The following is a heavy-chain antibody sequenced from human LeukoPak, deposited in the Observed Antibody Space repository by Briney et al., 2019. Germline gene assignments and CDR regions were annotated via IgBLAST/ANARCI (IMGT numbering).Heavy chain of an antibody. CDR2: ISGSGDST. J-gene: IGHJ4*02. CDR3: ARAFDY. V-gene: IGHV3-23*01. Sequence: GGSLRLSCAASGLTFTSYAMTWVRQAPGKGLEWVSTISGSGDSTYYADSVKGRFTISRDNSKNTLYLQMNSLRAEDTAVYYCARAFDYWGQGTLVTVSS. CDR1: GLTFTSYA.